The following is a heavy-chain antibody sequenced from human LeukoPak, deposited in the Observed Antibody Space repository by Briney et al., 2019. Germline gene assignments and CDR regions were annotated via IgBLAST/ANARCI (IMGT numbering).Heavy chain of an antibody. V-gene: IGHV3-23*01. CDR3: ARAIFGVVITPFDY. Sequence: PGGSLRLSCAASGFTFSSYAMSWVRQAPGKGLEWVSAIGGSGGSTYYADSVKGRFTISRDNSKNTLYLQMNSLRAEDTAVYYCARAIFGVVITPFDYWGQGTLVTVSS. CDR1: GFTFSSYA. J-gene: IGHJ4*02. D-gene: IGHD3-3*01. CDR2: IGGSGGST.